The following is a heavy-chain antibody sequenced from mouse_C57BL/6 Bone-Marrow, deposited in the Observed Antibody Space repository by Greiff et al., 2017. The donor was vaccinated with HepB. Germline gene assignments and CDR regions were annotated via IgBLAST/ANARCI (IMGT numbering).Heavy chain of an antibody. CDR2: IDPSDSYT. Sequence: QVQLQQPGAELVMPGASVKLSCKASGYTFTSYWMHWVKQRPGQGLEWIGEIDPSDSYTNYNQKFKGKSTFTVYKSSSTAYMQLSSLTSEDSAVYYCARGYGSSYSDYWGQGTTLTVSS. D-gene: IGHD1-1*01. V-gene: IGHV1-69*01. J-gene: IGHJ2*01. CDR3: ARGYGSSYSDY. CDR1: GYTFTSYW.